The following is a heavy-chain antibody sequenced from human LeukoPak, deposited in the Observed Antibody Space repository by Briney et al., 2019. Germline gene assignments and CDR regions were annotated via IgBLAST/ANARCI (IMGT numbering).Heavy chain of an antibody. D-gene: IGHD6-13*01. CDR2: ISSSGST. CDR1: GDSISSGDYY. V-gene: IGHV4-61*02. CDR3: ARNIAAAGTDDAFDI. Sequence: PSETLSLTCTVSGDSISSGDYYWSWIRQPDGKGLEWIGRISSSGSTNYNPSLKSRVTISVDTSKNQFSLKLSSVTAADTAVYYCARNIAAAGTDDAFDIWGQGTMVTVSS. J-gene: IGHJ3*02.